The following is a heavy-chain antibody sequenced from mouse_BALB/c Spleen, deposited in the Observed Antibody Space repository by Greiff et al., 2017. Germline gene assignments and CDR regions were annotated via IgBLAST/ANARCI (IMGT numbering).Heavy chain of an antibody. J-gene: IGHJ4*01. D-gene: IGHD2-10*02. V-gene: IGHV1-87*01. CDR1: GYTFTSYW. CDR2: IYPGDGDT. CDR3: AREPYGNYYAMDY. Sequence: QVQLKQSGAELARPGASVKLSCKASGYTFTSYWLQWVNQRPGQGLEWIGAIYPGDGDTRYTQKFKGKATLTADKSSSTAYMQLSSLASEDSAVYYCAREPYGNYYAMDYWGQGTSVTVSS.